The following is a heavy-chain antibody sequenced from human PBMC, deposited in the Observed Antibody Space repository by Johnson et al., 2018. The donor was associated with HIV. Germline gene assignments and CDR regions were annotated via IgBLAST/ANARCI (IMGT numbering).Heavy chain of an antibody. CDR3: AKDIGYDSSGNAFDI. Sequence: VQLVESGGGLVQPGGSLRLSCTASGFTFSRYWMHWVRQAPGKGLVWVSGISWNSGSIGYADSVKGRFTISRDNAKNSLYLQMNSLRAEDTALYYCAKDIGYDSSGNAFDIWGQGTMVTVSS. D-gene: IGHD3-22*01. V-gene: IGHV3-9*01. CDR2: ISWNSGSI. J-gene: IGHJ3*02. CDR1: GFTFSRYW.